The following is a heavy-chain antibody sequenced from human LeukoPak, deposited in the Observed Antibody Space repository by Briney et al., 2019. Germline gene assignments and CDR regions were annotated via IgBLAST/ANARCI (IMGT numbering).Heavy chain of an antibody. D-gene: IGHD3-10*01. CDR2: INHSGST. V-gene: IGHV4-34*01. J-gene: IGHJ6*04. CDR1: GGSFSGYY. Sequence: PSETLSLTCAVYGGSFSGYYWSWTRQPPGKGLEWIGEINHSGSTNYNPSLKSRVTISVDTSKNQFSLKLSSVTAADTAVYYCARGSRSTYYYGSGSPQGYYYGMDVWGKGTTVTVSS. CDR3: ARGSRSTYYYGSGSPQGYYYGMDV.